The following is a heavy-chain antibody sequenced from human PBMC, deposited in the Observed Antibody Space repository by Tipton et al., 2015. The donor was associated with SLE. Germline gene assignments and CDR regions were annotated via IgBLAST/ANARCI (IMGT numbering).Heavy chain of an antibody. CDR1: GGPISSHV. V-gene: IGHV4-59*11. Sequence: TLSLTCTVSGGPISSHVWSWIRQPPGKGPEWIGYMYYTGSAHYNPSLRNRVTMSLDTSKNQFSLKLSSVTAADTAVYYCARTNLQGALVDWYFDLWGRGTLVTVSS. CDR2: MYYTGSA. J-gene: IGHJ2*01. CDR3: ARTNLQGALVDWYFDL. D-gene: IGHD5-24*01.